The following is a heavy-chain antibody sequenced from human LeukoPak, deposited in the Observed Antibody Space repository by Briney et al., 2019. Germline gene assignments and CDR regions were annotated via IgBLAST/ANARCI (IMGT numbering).Heavy chain of an antibody. V-gene: IGHV3-74*03. D-gene: IGHD5-12*01. CDR3: APQQTYSPYNWFDP. CDR2: IHPDGSIT. J-gene: IGHJ5*02. CDR1: GFTISNYW. Sequence: GGSLRLSCVGSGFTISNYWMHWVRQAPGTGLVWVSRIHPDGSITTYADSVKGRFTISRDDAKNTLYLQMNSLRAEDTAVYYCAPQQTYSPYNWFDPWGQGTLVTVSS.